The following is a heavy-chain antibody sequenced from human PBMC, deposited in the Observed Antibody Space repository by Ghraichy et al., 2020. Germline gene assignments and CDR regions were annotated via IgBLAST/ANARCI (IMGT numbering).Heavy chain of an antibody. CDR3: ASYCSGGSCYPDAFDI. J-gene: IGHJ3*02. D-gene: IGHD2-15*01. CDR1: GGSISSYY. V-gene: IGHV4-59*01. Sequence: GALRLSCTVSGGSISSYYWSWIRQPPGKGLEWIGYIYYSGSTNYNPSLKSRVTISVDTSKNQFSLKLSSVTAADTAVYYCASYCSGGSCYPDAFDIWGQGTMVTVSS. CDR2: IYYSGST.